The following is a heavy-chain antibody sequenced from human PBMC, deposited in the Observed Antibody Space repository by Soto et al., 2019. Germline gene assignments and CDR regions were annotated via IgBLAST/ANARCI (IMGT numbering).Heavy chain of an antibody. D-gene: IGHD6-19*01. V-gene: IGHV3-23*01. CDR2: ISGSGGST. CDR3: AKVLGQWLVGGELDY. J-gene: IGHJ4*02. Sequence: EVQLLESGGGLVQPGGSLRLSCAASGFTFSSYAMSWVRQAPGKGLEWVSAISGSGGSTYYADSVKGRFTTSRDNSKNTLYLQMNSLRAEDTAVYYCAKVLGQWLVGGELDYWGQGTLVTVSS. CDR1: GFTFSSYA.